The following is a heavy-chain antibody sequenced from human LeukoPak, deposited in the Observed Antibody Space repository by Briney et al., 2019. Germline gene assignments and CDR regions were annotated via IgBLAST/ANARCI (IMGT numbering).Heavy chain of an antibody. J-gene: IGHJ3*02. Sequence: GGSLRLSCAASGFTFTTYDMNWVRQAPGKGLEWVSYISSSGSGIYYADSVKGRFTISRDNAKKSLYLQMHSLRAEDTAVYYCARDSHKFDSSGYYPDAFDIWGQGTMVTVSS. CDR2: ISSSGSGI. CDR1: GFTFTTYD. D-gene: IGHD3-22*01. V-gene: IGHV3-48*03. CDR3: ARDSHKFDSSGYYPDAFDI.